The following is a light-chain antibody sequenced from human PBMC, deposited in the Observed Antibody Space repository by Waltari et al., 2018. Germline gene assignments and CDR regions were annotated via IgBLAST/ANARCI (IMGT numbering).Light chain of an antibody. CDR3: QVWDSSSDHAV. J-gene: IGLJ7*01. Sequence: SYVLTQPPSVSVAPGQTARITCGGNNIGSKSVHWYQQKPGQATVLVVYDDSDRPSGIPELFSGSNSGNTATLTISRVEAGDEADYYCQVWDSSSDHAVFGGGTQLTVL. CDR1: NIGSKS. V-gene: IGLV3-21*02. CDR2: DDS.